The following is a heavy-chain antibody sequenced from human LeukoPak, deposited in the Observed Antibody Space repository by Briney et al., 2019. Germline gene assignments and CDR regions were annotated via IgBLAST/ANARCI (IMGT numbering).Heavy chain of an antibody. CDR3: ARERITMVRGAHDY. D-gene: IGHD3-10*01. V-gene: IGHV1-2*02. Sequence: ASVKVSCKASGYTFTGYYMHWVRQAPGQGLEWMGWINPNSGGTNYAQKFQGRVTMTRDTSISTAYMELSRLRSDDTAVYYCARERITMVRGAHDYWGQGTLVTVSS. J-gene: IGHJ4*02. CDR2: INPNSGGT. CDR1: GYTFTGYY.